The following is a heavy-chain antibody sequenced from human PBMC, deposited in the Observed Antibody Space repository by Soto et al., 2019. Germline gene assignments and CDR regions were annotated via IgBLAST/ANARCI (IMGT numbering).Heavy chain of an antibody. CDR1: GGSISSFY. V-gene: IGHV4-59*08. Sequence: SETLSLTCIVSGGSISSFYWGWIRQPPEKGLEWIGNIFYTGSTGYNPSLRSRVTISLDTSRNQFFLKVNSVAAADTAVYYCARSIDPWGQGTLVTVSS. CDR3: ARSIDP. CDR2: IFYTGST. J-gene: IGHJ5*02.